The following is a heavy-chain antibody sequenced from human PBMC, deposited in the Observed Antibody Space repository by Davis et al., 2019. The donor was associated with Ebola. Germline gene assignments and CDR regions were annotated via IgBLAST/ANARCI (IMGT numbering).Heavy chain of an antibody. CDR2: VPYDGNHI. Sequence: GESLKISCAASGFIFRTYTMHWVRQAPGKGLEWVAVVPYDGNHISYAEYVRGRFTISRDNSKSTLHLQMNSLRPEDTAIYYCVRELYDYVWLAYFDCWGQGTLVTVSS. V-gene: IGHV3-30*04. CDR3: VRELYDYVWLAYFDC. D-gene: IGHD3-16*01. J-gene: IGHJ4*02. CDR1: GFIFRTYT.